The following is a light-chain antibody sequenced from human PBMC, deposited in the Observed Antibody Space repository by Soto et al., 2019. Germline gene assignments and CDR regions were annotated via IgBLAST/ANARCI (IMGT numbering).Light chain of an antibody. Sequence: HLTQSPSSPSASVGARVTITSQASHDISNFLNWYQQRPGKAPKLLIYEAFTLQSGVPSRFSGSGSGTDFTLTISSLQPEDSATYYCLQDFNYPLTFGGGTKVDIK. CDR2: EAF. CDR3: LQDFNYPLT. V-gene: IGKV1-6*01. CDR1: HDISNF. J-gene: IGKJ4*01.